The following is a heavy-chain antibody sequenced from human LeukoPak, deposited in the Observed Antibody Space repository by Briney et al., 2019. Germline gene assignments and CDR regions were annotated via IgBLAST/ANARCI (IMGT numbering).Heavy chain of an antibody. J-gene: IGHJ4*02. CDR2: INHSGST. D-gene: IGHD4-17*01. CDR3: ARDLRYGDTYFDY. V-gene: IGHV4-34*01. Sequence: PSETLSLICAVYGGSFSGYYWSWIRQPPGKGLEWIGEINHSGSTNYNPSLKSRVTISVGTSKNQFSLKLSSVTAADTAVYYCARDLRYGDTYFDYWGQGALVTVSS. CDR1: GGSFSGYY.